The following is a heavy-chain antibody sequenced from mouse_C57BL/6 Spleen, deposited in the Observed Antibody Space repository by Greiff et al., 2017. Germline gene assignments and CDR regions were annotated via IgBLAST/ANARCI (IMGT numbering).Heavy chain of an antibody. D-gene: IGHD2-1*01. CDR1: GFTFNTYA. CDR2: IRSKSNNYAT. CDR3: VRDYDNYYAMDY. V-gene: IGHV10-1*02. J-gene: IGHJ4*01. Sequence: EVQGVESGGGLVQPKGSLKLSCAASGFTFNTYAMNWVRQAPGKGLEWVARIRSKSNNYATYYADSVKGRFTISRDDSQSMLSLQMNNLKTEDTAMYYCVRDYDNYYAMDYWGQGTSVTVSS.